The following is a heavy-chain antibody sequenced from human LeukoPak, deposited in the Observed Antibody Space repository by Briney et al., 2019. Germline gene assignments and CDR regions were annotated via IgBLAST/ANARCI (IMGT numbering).Heavy chain of an antibody. CDR1: GYTFTGYY. CDR2: INPNSGGT. CDR3: ARVIAAAGSEYFQH. Sequence: GASVKVSCKSSGYTFTGYYMHWVRQAPGQGLEWMGWINPNSGGTNYAQKFQGRVTMTRDTSISTAYMELSRLRSDDTAVYYCARVIAAAGSEYFQHWGQGTLVTVSS. V-gene: IGHV1-2*02. D-gene: IGHD6-13*01. J-gene: IGHJ1*01.